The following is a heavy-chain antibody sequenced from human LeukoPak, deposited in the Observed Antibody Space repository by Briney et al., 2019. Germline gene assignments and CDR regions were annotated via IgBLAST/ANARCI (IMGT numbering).Heavy chain of an antibody. V-gene: IGHV3-21*01. CDR1: GFTLSAHR. Sequence: GGSLRLSCEASGFTLSAHRMNWVRQAPGKGLEWVSSISSSSSYIYYADSVKGRFTISRDNSKNTLYLQMNSLRAEDTAVYYCARGGEQWLVRKYHFDYWGQGTLVTVSS. CDR2: ISSSSSYI. J-gene: IGHJ4*02. D-gene: IGHD6-19*01. CDR3: ARGGEQWLVRKYHFDY.